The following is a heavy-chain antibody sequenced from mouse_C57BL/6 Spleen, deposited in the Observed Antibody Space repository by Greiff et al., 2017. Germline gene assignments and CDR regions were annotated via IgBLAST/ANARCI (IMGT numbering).Heavy chain of an antibody. CDR3: ARYSSVAMDY. CDR2: INYDGSST. D-gene: IGHD2-12*01. V-gene: IGHV5-16*01. Sequence: EVKLMESEGGLVQPGSSMKLSCTASGFTFSDYYTAWVRQVPEKGLEWVANINYDGSSTYYLDSLKSRFIISRDNAKNILYLQMSSLKSEDTATYYCARYSSVAMDYWGQGTSVTVSS. CDR1: GFTFSDYY. J-gene: IGHJ4*01.